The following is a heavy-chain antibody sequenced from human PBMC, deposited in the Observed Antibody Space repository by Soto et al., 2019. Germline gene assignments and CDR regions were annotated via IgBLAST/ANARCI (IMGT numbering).Heavy chain of an antibody. V-gene: IGHV4-39*01. CDR1: GSSIITSYY. Sequence: SETLSLTCSVSGSSIITSYYWGWIRQPPGKGLEWIGSAYYSGSTYYNPSLKSRVTIFVDTSKSQFSLILGSVTAADTAVYYCARHDWSRFYGMDVWGQGTTVTVSS. J-gene: IGHJ6*02. CDR3: ARHDWSRFYGMDV. CDR2: AYYSGST. D-gene: IGHD2-21*01.